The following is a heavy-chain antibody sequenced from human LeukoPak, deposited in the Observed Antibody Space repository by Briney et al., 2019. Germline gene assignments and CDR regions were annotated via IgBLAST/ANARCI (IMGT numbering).Heavy chain of an antibody. CDR3: ASLGAEHMG. CDR1: GGSISSGIYY. V-gene: IGHV4-61*02. CDR2: IYTSGST. J-gene: IGHJ4*02. D-gene: IGHD1/OR15-1a*01. Sequence: SQTLSLTCTVSGGSISSGIYYWCWLRQPAGKGLEWVGRIYTSGSTNYNPSLKRPVPQSLGKPKNLFTLKLNSVTAPGPPRDFRASLGAEHMGWGQGALVTVCS.